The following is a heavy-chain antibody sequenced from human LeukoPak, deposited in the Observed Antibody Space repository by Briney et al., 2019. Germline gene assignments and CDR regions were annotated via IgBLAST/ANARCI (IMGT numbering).Heavy chain of an antibody. Sequence: GESLKISCKGSGYSFTSCWIGWVRQMPGKGLEWMGIIYPGDSDTRYSPSFQGQVTISADKSISTAYLQWSSLKASDTAMYYCAREMATISPTDAFDIWGQGTMVTVSS. CDR3: AREMATISPTDAFDI. CDR2: IYPGDSDT. CDR1: GYSFTSCW. V-gene: IGHV5-51*01. J-gene: IGHJ3*02. D-gene: IGHD5-12*01.